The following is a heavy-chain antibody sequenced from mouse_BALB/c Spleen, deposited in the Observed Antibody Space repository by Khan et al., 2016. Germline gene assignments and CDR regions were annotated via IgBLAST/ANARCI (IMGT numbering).Heavy chain of an antibody. V-gene: IGHV4-1*02. Sequence: EVKLLESGGGLVQPGGSLKLSCAASGFDFRRYWMSWVRQAPGKGLEWIGEINPDSSTINYTPSLKDKFIISRDNAKNTPYLQMSKVRSEESAHYYSARAGYDGYLAYLGQRTLVTVSS. CDR3: ARAGYDGYLAY. D-gene: IGHD2-10*02. CDR1: GFDFRRYW. J-gene: IGHJ3*01. CDR2: INPDSSTI.